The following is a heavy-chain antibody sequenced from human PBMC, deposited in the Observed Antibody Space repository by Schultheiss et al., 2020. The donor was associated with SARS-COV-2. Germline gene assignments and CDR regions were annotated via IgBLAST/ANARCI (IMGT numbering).Heavy chain of an antibody. CDR1: GGSIGSSNW. Sequence: SETLSLTCTVSGGSIGSSNWWGWIRQPPGKGLEWIGYIYYSGSTNYNPSLKSRVTLSVDTSKNQFSLKLSSVTAADTAVYYCARGPSSWYHYYYYYMDVWGKGTTVTVSS. CDR3: ARGPSSWYHYYYYYMDV. CDR2: IYYSGST. J-gene: IGHJ6*03. V-gene: IGHV4-28*03. D-gene: IGHD6-13*01.